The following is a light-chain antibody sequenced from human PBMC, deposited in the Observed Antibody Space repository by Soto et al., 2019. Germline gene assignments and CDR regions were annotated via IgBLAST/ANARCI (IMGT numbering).Light chain of an antibody. CDR3: QSYDNALGSSEA. V-gene: IGLV1-40*01. CDR2: ANT. CDR1: SFNIGAGYD. J-gene: IGLJ2*01. Sequence: QSVLTQPPSVSGAPGQSVTISCTGSSFNIGAGYDVHWYQQFPGTAPKLLIYANTYRPSGVPDRFSGSRSGTSASLTITGLQAEDEADYYCQSYDNALGSSEAFGGGTKLTVL.